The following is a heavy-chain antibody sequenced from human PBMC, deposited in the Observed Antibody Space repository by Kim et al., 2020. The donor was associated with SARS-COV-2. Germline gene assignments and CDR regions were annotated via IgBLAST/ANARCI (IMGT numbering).Heavy chain of an antibody. CDR1: GGSISSYY. CDR2: IYYSGST. J-gene: IGHJ4*02. Sequence: SETLSLTCTVSGGSISSYYWSWIRQPPGKGLEWIGYIYYSGSTNYNPSLKSRVTISVDTSKNQFSLKLSSVTAADTAVYYCARQSRLGGYDFDYWGQGT. V-gene: IGHV4-59*08. D-gene: IGHD5-12*01. CDR3: ARQSRLGGYDFDY.